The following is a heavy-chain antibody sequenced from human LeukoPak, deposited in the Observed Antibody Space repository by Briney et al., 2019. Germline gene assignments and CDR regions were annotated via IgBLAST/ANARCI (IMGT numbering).Heavy chain of an antibody. CDR1: GFTFSSYS. D-gene: IGHD5-18*01. CDR3: ARDLRRYSYGYSDY. J-gene: IGHJ4*02. CDR2: ISSSSSYI. Sequence: GGSLRLSCAASGFTFSSYSMNWVRQAPGKGLEWVSSISSSSSYIYYADSVKGRFTISRDNAKNSLYLQMNSLRAEDTGVYYCARDLRRYSYGYSDYWGQGTLVTVSS. V-gene: IGHV3-21*01.